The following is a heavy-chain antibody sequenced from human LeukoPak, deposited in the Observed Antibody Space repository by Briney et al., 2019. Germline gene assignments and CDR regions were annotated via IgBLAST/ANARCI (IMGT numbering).Heavy chain of an antibody. Sequence: PGGSLRLSCAASGFTFSNYGMHWVRQAPGKGLEWVAFIRYDGSDKYYAVSVKGRFTISRDNSKNTVYLQINSLRAEDTAVYHCAKDRGNWNYFDHWGQGSLVTVSS. V-gene: IGHV3-30*02. D-gene: IGHD1-20*01. CDR2: IRYDGSDK. J-gene: IGHJ4*02. CDR1: GFTFSNYG. CDR3: AKDRGNWNYFDH.